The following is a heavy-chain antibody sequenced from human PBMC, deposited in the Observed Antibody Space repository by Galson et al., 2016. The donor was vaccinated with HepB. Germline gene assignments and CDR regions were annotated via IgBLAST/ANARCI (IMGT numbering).Heavy chain of an antibody. CDR2: ITSSSSYT. D-gene: IGHD1-26*01. V-gene: IGHV3-11*03. CDR1: GFTFSDYY. CDR3: ASGSQVGAKKPFDY. Sequence: SLRLSCAASGFTFSDYYMSWFRQAPGKGLEWVSYITSSSSYTNYADSVKGRFTITRDNSKNTVYLQMNSLRAEDTAVYYCASGSQVGAKKPFDYWGQGTLVTVSS. J-gene: IGHJ4*02.